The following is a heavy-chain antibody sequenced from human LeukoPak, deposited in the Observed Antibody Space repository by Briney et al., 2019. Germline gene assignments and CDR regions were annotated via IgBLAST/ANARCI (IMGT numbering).Heavy chain of an antibody. Sequence: PSQTLSLTCTVSGGSISSGGYYWSWIRQHPGKGLECIGYIYYSGSTYYNPSLKSRVTISVDTSKNQFSLKLSSVTAADTAVYYCARHVGNSGSGSYLTYFDYWGQGTLVTVSS. V-gene: IGHV4-31*03. J-gene: IGHJ4*02. CDR3: ARHVGNSGSGSYLTYFDY. CDR1: GGSISSGGYY. D-gene: IGHD3-10*01. CDR2: IYYSGST.